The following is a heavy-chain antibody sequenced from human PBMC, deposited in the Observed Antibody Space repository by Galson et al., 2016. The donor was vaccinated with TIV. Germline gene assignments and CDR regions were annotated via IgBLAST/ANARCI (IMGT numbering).Heavy chain of an antibody. CDR1: GYTFTSYH. Sequence: SVKVSCKASGYTFTSYHVHWVRQAPGQGLEWMGSINPNSGCTNYAQSFQGRVTIPRDTSISTASMELSMLRSDDTATYYCARAATVVGDWYFDLWGRGTLVPVSS. J-gene: IGHJ2*01. CDR3: ARAATVVGDWYFDL. V-gene: IGHV1-2*02. CDR2: INPNSGCT. D-gene: IGHD4-23*01.